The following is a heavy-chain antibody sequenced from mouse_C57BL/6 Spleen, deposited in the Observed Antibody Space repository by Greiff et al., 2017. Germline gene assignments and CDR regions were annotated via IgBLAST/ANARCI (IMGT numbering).Heavy chain of an antibody. V-gene: IGHV1-58*01. Sequence: EVMLVESGAELVRPGSSVKMSCKTSGYTFTSYGINWVKQRPGQGLEWIGYIYIGNGYTEYNEKFKGKATLTSDTSSSTAYMQLSSLTSEDSAIYFCARFFDYDDGRAMDYWGQGTSVTVSS. CDR2: IYIGNGYT. CDR1: GYTFTSYG. J-gene: IGHJ4*01. D-gene: IGHD2-4*01. CDR3: ARFFDYDDGRAMDY.